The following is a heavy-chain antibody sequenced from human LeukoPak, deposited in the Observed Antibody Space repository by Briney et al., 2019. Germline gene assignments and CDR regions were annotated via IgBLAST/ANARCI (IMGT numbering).Heavy chain of an antibody. CDR2: IYYSGST. J-gene: IGHJ4*02. Sequence: PSQTLSLTCTVSGGSISSGGYYWSWIRQHPGKGLEWIGYIYYSGSTYYNPSLKSRVTISVDTSKNQFSLKLSSVAAADTAVYYCARVLREYSSSWHPFDYWGQGTLVTVSS. D-gene: IGHD6-13*01. CDR1: GGSISSGGYY. V-gene: IGHV4-31*03. CDR3: ARVLREYSSSWHPFDY.